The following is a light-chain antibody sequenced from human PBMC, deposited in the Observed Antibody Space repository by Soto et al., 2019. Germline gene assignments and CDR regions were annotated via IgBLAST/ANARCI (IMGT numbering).Light chain of an antibody. CDR3: QQNYSPPPIT. CDR1: QGISTY. V-gene: IGKV1-39*01. J-gene: IGKJ5*01. Sequence: DIQMTQSPSSLSASVGDRFTVTLRASQGISTYLNWYQQKPGKAPKLLIYATSSLHSGVPSRFSGSGFGTDFPLTISSLQTEDFATYYCQQNYSPPPITFGLGTRLETK. CDR2: ATS.